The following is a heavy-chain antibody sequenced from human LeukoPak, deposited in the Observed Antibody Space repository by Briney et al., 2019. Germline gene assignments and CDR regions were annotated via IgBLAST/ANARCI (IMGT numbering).Heavy chain of an antibody. CDR2: IYTSGSP. V-gene: IGHV4-4*07. CDR3: ARVRCSSTSCPPAYYYYMDV. Sequence: PSETLSLTCTVSGGSISSYHWSWIRQPAGKVLEWIGRIYTSGSPNYNPSLKSRITMSVNTSKSHFSPKLSSVTAADTAVYYCARVRCSSTSCPPAYYYYMDVWGKGTTVTVSS. D-gene: IGHD2-2*01. CDR1: GGSISSYH. J-gene: IGHJ6*03.